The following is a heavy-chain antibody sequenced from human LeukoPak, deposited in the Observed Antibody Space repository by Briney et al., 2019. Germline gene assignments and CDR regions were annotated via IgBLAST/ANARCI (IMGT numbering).Heavy chain of an antibody. CDR3: ARELRNNWFDP. CDR1: GFTFSSYW. CDR2: IKQDGSEK. J-gene: IGHJ5*02. Sequence: GGSLRLSCAASGFTFSSYWMSWVRRAPGKGLEWVANIKQDGSEKYYVDSVKGRFTISRDNAKNSLYLQMNSLRAEDTAVYYCARELRNNWFDPWGQGTLVTVSS. V-gene: IGHV3-7*03.